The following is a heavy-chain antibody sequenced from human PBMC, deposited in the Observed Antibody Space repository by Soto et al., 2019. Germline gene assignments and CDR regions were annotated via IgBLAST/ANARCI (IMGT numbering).Heavy chain of an antibody. V-gene: IGHV6-1*01. CDR1: GDSVSSNSAA. CDR3: ARDRPPPYDSSGYLCAYDAFDI. CDR2: TYYRSKWYN. Sequence: SQTLSLTCAISGDSVSSNSAAWNWIRQSPSRGLEWLGRTYYRSKWYNDYAVSVKSRITINPDTSKNQFSLQLNSVTPEDTAVYYCARDRPPPYDSSGYLCAYDAFDIWGQGTMVTVSS. D-gene: IGHD3-22*01. J-gene: IGHJ3*02.